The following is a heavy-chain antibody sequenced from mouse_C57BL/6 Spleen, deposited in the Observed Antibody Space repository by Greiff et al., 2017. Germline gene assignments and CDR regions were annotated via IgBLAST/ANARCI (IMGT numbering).Heavy chain of an antibody. CDR1: GYTFTSYW. D-gene: IGHD1-1*01. CDR2: IDPSDSDT. V-gene: IGHV1-50*01. J-gene: IGHJ2*01. CDR3: ARRGLRNYFDY. Sequence: QVQLQQPGAELVKPGASVKLSCKASGYTFTSYWMQWVKQRPGQGLEWIGEIDPSDSDTNYNQKFKGKATLTVDTTSSTAYMQLSSLTSEDSAVYYCARRGLRNYFDYWGQGTTLTVSA.